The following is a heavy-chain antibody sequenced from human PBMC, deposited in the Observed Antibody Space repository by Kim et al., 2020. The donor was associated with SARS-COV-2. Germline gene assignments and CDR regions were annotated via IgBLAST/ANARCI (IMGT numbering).Heavy chain of an antibody. CDR2: ISYDGSNK. J-gene: IGHJ6*02. CDR1: GFTFSSYA. CDR3: ARDAGSYWDGWPYYYYYYGMDV. Sequence: GGSLRLSCAASGFTFSSYAMHWVRQAPGKGLEWVAVISYDGSNKYYADSVKGRFTISRDNSKTTLYLQMNSLRAEDTAVYYCARDAGSYWDGWPYYYYYYGMDVWGQGTTVTVSS. V-gene: IGHV3-30*04. D-gene: IGHD6-19*01.